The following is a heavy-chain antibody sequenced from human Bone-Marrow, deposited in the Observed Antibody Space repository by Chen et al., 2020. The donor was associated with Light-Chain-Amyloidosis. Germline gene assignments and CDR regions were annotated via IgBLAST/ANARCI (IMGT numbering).Heavy chain of an antibody. J-gene: IGHJ5*02. CDR3: ARYEPHFSDSIISGYTA. CDR2: INHSGSA. D-gene: IGHD5-12*01. CDR1: NGAFGDDY. V-gene: IGHV4-34*01. Sequence: QVELQQWGAGLLKPSETLSLTCGIHNGAFGDDYWTWIRQPPGKGLQWIAEINHSGSANYNSSLTSRTNMSVDKSKNQFSLRMISVTAADTAVYYCARYEPHFSDSIISGYTAWGQGTSVTVSS.